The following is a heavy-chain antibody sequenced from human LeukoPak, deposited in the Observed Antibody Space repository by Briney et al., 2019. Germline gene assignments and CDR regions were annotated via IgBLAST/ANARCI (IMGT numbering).Heavy chain of an antibody. CDR2: IYASGST. CDR1: GDSISPYY. V-gene: IGHV4-4*07. CDR3: ARDSGYDLT. Sequence: KPSETLSLTCTVSGDSISPYYWSWFRQPVGKGLDWIGRIYASGSTNYNPSHNPSLESRVTMSVDTSNNQFSLNLSSVTAADTAVYYCARDSGYDLTWGQGTLVTVSS. D-gene: IGHD5-12*01. J-gene: IGHJ5*02.